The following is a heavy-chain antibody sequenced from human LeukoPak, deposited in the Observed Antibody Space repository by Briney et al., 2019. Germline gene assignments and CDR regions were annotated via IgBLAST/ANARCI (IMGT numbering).Heavy chain of an antibody. CDR1: GASITSSTSY. V-gene: IGHV4-39*01. CDR3: AKPYRSGSYVAFDI. D-gene: IGHD1-26*01. J-gene: IGHJ3*02. Sequence: SETLSLTCAVSGASITSSTSYWGWIRQPPGKGLEWVGSIYSSERTSYNPSLKSRVTLSIDRTKNLFSLKLSSVTPAPAAAYYCAKPYRSGSYVAFDIWGQGTMVTVSS. CDR2: IYSSERT.